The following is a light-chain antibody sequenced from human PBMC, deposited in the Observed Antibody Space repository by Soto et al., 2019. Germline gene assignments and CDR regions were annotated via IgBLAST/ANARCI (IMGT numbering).Light chain of an antibody. CDR3: SSYTSSNTLV. CDR2: EVT. V-gene: IGLV2-14*01. J-gene: IGLJ1*01. CDR1: SGDVGGYNY. Sequence: QSVLTQPASVSGSPGQSITISCSGTSGDVGGYNYVSWYQHHPGKAPKLMIYEVTNRPSGLSNRFSGSKSGSTASLTISGLQAEDEADYYCSSYTSSNTLVFGTGTKVTVL.